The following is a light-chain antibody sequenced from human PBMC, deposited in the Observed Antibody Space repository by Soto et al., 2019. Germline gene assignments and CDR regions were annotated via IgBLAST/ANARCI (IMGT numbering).Light chain of an antibody. CDR2: GAS. CDR3: QQYNYWPPTYT. V-gene: IGKV3-15*01. Sequence: EIVMTQSPATLSVSPGERATLSCRASQSVSSNLAWYQQKPGQAPRLLIYGASTRATGIPARFSGSRSGTEFTLAVRSLQSEDFAAYYCQQYNYWPPTYTFGQGTKLEIK. CDR1: QSVSSN. J-gene: IGKJ2*01.